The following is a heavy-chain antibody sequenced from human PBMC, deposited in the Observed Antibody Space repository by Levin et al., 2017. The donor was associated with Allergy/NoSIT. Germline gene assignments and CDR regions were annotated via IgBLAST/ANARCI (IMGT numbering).Heavy chain of an antibody. D-gene: IGHD3-16*01. Sequence: SQTLSLTCTVSGGSITSTSYYWGWIRQPPGKGLEWIASIFYSGSTHYNPSLKSRVTISIDTSKNHFSLKLTSVTAADTAVYYCASGFRGRFDYWGQGTLVTVSS. CDR2: IFYSGST. V-gene: IGHV4-39*07. J-gene: IGHJ4*02. CDR1: GGSITSTSYY. CDR3: ASGFRGRFDY.